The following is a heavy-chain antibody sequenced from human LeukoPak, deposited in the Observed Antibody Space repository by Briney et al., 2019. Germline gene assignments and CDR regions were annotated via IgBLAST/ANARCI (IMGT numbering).Heavy chain of an antibody. CDR1: GFTFHKHW. CDR2: IKHDGSEK. V-gene: IGHV3-7*01. J-gene: IGHJ4*02. CDR3: TVLGY. D-gene: IGHD3-16*01. Sequence: GGSLRLSCAISGFTFHKHWLTWVRQAPGKGLEWVANIKHDGSEKYYVDSVKGRFTISRDNANNSVSLLMSSLRVDDTAVYYCTVLGYWGQGTLVTVSS.